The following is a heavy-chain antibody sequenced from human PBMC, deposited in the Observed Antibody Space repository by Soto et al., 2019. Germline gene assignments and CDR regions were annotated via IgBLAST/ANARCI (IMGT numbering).Heavy chain of an antibody. CDR1: GGSVSSGSYY. V-gene: IGHV4-61*01. CDR2: IFYSGST. J-gene: IGHJ3*02. CDR3: ANVDTVTDAFHI. Sequence: QVQLQESGPGLVKPSETLSLTCTVSGGSVSSGSYYWSWIRQPPGKGLEWIGYIFYSGSTNYNPSLKSRVTISVNTSKNQFSLKLRSVTAADTAVYYCANVDTVTDAFHIWGQGTLVSV. D-gene: IGHD5-18*01.